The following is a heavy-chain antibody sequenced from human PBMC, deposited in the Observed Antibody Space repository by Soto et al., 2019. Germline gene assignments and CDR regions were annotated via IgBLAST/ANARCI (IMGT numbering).Heavy chain of an antibody. CDR1: GFTFSSYS. CDR3: ARSKTTPFGGVIAGADY. CDR2: ISSSSSYI. Sequence: GGSLRLSCAASGFTFSSYSMNWVRQAPGKGLEWVSSISSSSSYIYYADSVKGRFTISRDNAKNSLYLQMNSLRAEDTAVYYCARSKTTPFGGVIAGADYWGQGTLVTVSS. J-gene: IGHJ4*02. V-gene: IGHV3-21*01. D-gene: IGHD3-16*02.